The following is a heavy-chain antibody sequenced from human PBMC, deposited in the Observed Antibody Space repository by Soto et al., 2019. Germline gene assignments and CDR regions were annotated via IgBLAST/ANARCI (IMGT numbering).Heavy chain of an antibody. CDR3: ARRIVATETFDY. D-gene: IGHD5-12*01. Sequence: SQTLSLTCTISGDSVSTNSATWDWIRQSPSRGLEWLGRTYYRSNWYTDYAVSVRGRITISPDTSNNQLSLQLNSVTPDDTAVYYCARRIVATETFDYWGQGTLVTVSS. CDR2: TYYRSNWYT. J-gene: IGHJ4*02. CDR1: GDSVSTNSAT. V-gene: IGHV6-1*01.